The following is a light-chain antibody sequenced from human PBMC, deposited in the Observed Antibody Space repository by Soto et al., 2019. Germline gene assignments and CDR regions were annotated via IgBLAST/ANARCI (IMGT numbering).Light chain of an antibody. J-gene: IGLJ2*01. CDR1: SNDVGSYNY. CDR2: DVS. V-gene: IGLV2-14*03. Sequence: QSALTQPASVSGSPGQSITISCSGTSNDVGSYNYVSWYQQYPGKAPKLMISDVSNRPSGVSNRFSGSKSGNTASLTISGLQAEDEADYYCSSYSSSSTLVVFGGGTKLTVL. CDR3: SSYSSSSTLVV.